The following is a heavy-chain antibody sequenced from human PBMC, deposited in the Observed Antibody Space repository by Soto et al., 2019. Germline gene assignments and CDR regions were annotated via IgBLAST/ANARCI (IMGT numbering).Heavy chain of an antibody. J-gene: IGHJ4*02. Sequence: PSETLSLTCTVSGGSISSYYWSWIRQPPGKGLEWIGYIYYSGSTNYNPSLKSRVTISVDTSKNQFSLKLSSVTAADTAVYYCARYGGTDFDYWGQGTLVTVSS. CDR2: IYYSGST. CDR3: ARYGGTDFDY. V-gene: IGHV4-59*01. D-gene: IGHD1-26*01. CDR1: GGSISSYY.